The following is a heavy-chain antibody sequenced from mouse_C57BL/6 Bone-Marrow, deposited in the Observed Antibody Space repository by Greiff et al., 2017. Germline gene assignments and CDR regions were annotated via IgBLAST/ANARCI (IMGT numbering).Heavy chain of an antibody. Sequence: VKLVESGPELVKPGASVKLSCKASGYTFTSYDINWVKQRPGQGLEWIGWIYPRDGSTKYNEKFKGKATLTVDTSSSTAYMELHSLTSEDSAVYFCARERRDYAMDYWGQGTSVTVSS. CDR1: GYTFTSYD. J-gene: IGHJ4*01. V-gene: IGHV1-85*01. CDR3: ARERRDYAMDY. CDR2: IYPRDGST.